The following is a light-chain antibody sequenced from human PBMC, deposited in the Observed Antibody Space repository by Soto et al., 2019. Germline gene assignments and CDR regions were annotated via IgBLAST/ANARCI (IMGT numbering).Light chain of an antibody. Sequence: QSALTQPPSASGSPGQSVTISCTGTSSDVGRYNSVSWYQQHPGKAPKLIVYDVFRRPSGVPDRFSGAKSGNTASLTVSGLQPEDEADYYCSSYAGSNNVVFGGGTKVTVL. CDR3: SSYAGSNNVV. V-gene: IGLV2-8*01. CDR2: DVF. CDR1: SSDVGRYNS. J-gene: IGLJ3*02.